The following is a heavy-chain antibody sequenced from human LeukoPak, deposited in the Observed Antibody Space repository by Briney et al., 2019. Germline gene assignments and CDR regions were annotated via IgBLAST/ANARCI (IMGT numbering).Heavy chain of an antibody. CDR3: ARDGEYGTGSYYRGCFDY. Sequence: ASVKVSCKASGYSFTAFYIHWVRQAPGQGLEWMGWIHPRSGETNYAYKFKGRVTMTRDTSISTVYMDLGSLRSDDTAVYYCARDGEYGTGSYYRGCFDYWGQGILATVSS. D-gene: IGHD3-10*01. V-gene: IGHV1-2*02. CDR2: IHPRSGET. J-gene: IGHJ4*02. CDR1: GYSFTAFY.